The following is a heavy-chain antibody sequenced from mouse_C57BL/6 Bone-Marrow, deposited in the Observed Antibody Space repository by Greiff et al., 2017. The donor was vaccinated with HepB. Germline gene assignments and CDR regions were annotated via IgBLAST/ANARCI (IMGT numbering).Heavy chain of an antibody. CDR1: GFTFSDYG. CDR3: ARHRYYGSSYWYFDV. CDR2: ISNLAYSI. V-gene: IGHV5-15*04. Sequence: EVKVEESGGGLVQPGGSLKLSCAASGFTFSDYGMAWVRQAPRKGPEWVAFISNLAYSIYYADTVTGRFTISRENAKNTLYLEMSSLRSEDTAMYYCARHRYYGSSYWYFDVWGTGTTVTVSS. D-gene: IGHD1-1*01. J-gene: IGHJ1*03.